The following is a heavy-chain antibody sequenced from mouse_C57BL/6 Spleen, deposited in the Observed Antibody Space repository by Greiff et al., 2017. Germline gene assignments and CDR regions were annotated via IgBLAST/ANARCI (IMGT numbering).Heavy chain of an antibody. CDR2: ISNLAYSI. J-gene: IGHJ2*01. Sequence: EVQLVESGGGLVQPGGSLKLSCAASGFTFSDYGMAWVRQAPRKGPEWVAFISNLAYSIYYADTVTGRFTISRENAKNTLYLEMSSRRSEDTAMYYCAKLDSGYCFGYWGQGTTLTVSS. D-gene: IGHD3-2*02. CDR3: AKLDSGYCFGY. V-gene: IGHV5-15*01. CDR1: GFTFSDYG.